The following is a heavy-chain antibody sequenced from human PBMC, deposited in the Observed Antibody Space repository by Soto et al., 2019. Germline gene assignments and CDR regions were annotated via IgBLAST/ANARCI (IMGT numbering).Heavy chain of an antibody. D-gene: IGHD2-21*02. Sequence: SETLSLTCTVSGGSITDYSWVWIRQPAGKGLEWIGRIFSSGSTNYNPSLKGRITMSLDTSKNQFSLKLNSATATDTAVYLCARDQGVVVTADNWFDPWGQGILVTVSS. CDR1: GGSITDYS. CDR2: IFSSGST. J-gene: IGHJ5*02. V-gene: IGHV4-4*07. CDR3: ARDQGVVVTADNWFDP.